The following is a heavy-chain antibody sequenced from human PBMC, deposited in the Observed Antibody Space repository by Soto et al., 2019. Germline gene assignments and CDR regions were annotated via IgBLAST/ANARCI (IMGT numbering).Heavy chain of an antibody. CDR1: GYSISSGYY. CDR3: ASNDDYGDSNWFDP. Sequence: PSETLSLTCAVSGYSISSGYYWGWIRQPPGKGLEWIGSIYHSGSTYYNPSLKSRVTISVDTSKNQFSLKLSSVTAADTAVYYCASNDDYGDSNWFDPWGQGTLATVSS. CDR2: IYHSGST. D-gene: IGHD4-17*01. V-gene: IGHV4-38-2*01. J-gene: IGHJ5*02.